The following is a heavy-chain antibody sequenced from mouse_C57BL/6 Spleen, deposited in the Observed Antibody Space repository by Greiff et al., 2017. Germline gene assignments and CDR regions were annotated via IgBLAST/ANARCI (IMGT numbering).Heavy chain of an antibody. J-gene: IGHJ2*01. V-gene: IGHV3-6*01. CDR2: ISYDGSN. CDR1: GYSITSGYY. Sequence: VQLQQSGPGLVKPSQSLSLTCSVTGYSITSGYYWNWIRQFPGNKLEWMGYISYDGSNNYNPSLKNRISITRDTSKNQFFLKLNSVTTEDTATYYCARRRDGYYPFDYWGQGTTLTVSS. D-gene: IGHD2-3*01. CDR3: ARRRDGYYPFDY.